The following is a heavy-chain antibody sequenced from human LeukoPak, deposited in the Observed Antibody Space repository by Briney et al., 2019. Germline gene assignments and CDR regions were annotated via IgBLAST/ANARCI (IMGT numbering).Heavy chain of an antibody. CDR3: AKGSFISSSYYWYFDL. D-gene: IGHD6-13*01. CDR2: ISGSGAGT. J-gene: IGHJ2*01. V-gene: IGHV3-23*01. Sequence: PGGSLRLSCAASGFIFSSYDMNWVRQAPGKGLEWVLAISGSGAGTYYADSVKGRFTISRDTSKNTLYLQLNSLRVEDTAIYFCAKGSFISSSYYWYFDLWGRGTPVTVSS. CDR1: GFIFSSYD.